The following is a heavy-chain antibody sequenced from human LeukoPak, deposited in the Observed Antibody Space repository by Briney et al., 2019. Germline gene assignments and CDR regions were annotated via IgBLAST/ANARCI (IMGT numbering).Heavy chain of an antibody. Sequence: GGSLRLSCAASGFTFSSYSMNWVRQAPGKWLEWVSSISSSSSYIYYADSVKGRFTISRDNAKNSLYLQMNSLRAEDTAVYYCASSVGYYDSSGYSWGPGTLVTVSS. CDR1: GFTFSSYS. J-gene: IGHJ5*02. CDR3: ASSVGYYDSSGYS. V-gene: IGHV3-21*01. D-gene: IGHD3-22*01. CDR2: ISSSSSYI.